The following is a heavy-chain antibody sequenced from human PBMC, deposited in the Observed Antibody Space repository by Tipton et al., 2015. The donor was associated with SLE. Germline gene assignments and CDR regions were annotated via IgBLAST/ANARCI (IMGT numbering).Heavy chain of an antibody. CDR2: IYTSGST. CDR3: ARDPPSAYYYGMDV. V-gene: IGHV4-39*07. CDR1: GGSISSSSYY. Sequence: TLSLTCTVSGGSISSSSYYWGWIRQPPGKGLEWIGRIYTSGSTNYNPSLKSRVTMSVDTSKNQFSLKLSSVTAADTAVYYCARDPPSAYYYGMDVWGQGTTVTVSS. J-gene: IGHJ6*02.